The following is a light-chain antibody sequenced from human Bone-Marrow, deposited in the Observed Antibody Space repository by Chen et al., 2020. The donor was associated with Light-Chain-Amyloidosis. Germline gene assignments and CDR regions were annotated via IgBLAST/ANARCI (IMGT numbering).Light chain of an antibody. J-gene: IGLJ2*01. CDR1: SSNVGGLNL. CDR3: CSYAGDNTLL. Sequence: QSALTQPASVSGSPGQSITISCTGTSSNVGGLNLVSWYQQHPGKAPKLIFYEVTKRPSGVSNRFSAFKSGNAASLTISGLQTEDEADYYCCSYAGDNTLLFGGGTKLTVL. V-gene: IGLV2-23*02. CDR2: EVT.